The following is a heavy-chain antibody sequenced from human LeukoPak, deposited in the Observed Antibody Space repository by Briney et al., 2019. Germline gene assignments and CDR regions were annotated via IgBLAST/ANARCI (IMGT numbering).Heavy chain of an antibody. CDR3: AKVGYNTFSYYSYYMDA. J-gene: IGHJ6*03. D-gene: IGHD5-24*01. Sequence: PGGSLRLSCASSGFTFDDYAMHWVRQAPGKGLEWVSLISGDGGSTYYADSVKGRFTISRDNSKNSLYLQMNSLRTEDTALYYCAKVGYNTFSYYSYYMDAWGKGTTVTVS. V-gene: IGHV3-43*02. CDR1: GFTFDDYA. CDR2: ISGDGGST.